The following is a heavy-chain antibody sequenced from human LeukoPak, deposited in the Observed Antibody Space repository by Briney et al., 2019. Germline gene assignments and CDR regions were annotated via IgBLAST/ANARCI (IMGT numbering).Heavy chain of an antibody. Sequence: SETLSLTCTVSGGSISSYYWSWIRQPPGKGLEWIGYIYYSGSTNYNPSLKSRVTISVDTSKNQFSLKLSSVTAADTAVYYCAARASGSYFGWFDPWGQETLVTVSS. J-gene: IGHJ5*02. CDR1: GGSISSYY. CDR2: IYYSGST. V-gene: IGHV4-59*01. CDR3: AARASGSYFGWFDP. D-gene: IGHD1-26*01.